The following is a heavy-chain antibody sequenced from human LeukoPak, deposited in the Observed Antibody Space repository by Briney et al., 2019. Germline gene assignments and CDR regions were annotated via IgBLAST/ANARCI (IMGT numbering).Heavy chain of an antibody. Sequence: SSETLSLTCTVSGGSISSGDYYWSWIRQPPGKGLEWIGYIYYSGSTYYNPSLKSRVTISVDTSKNQFSLKLSSVTAADTAVYYRAREGLRNRRYFDYWGQGTLVTVSS. CDR1: GGSISSGDYY. CDR3: AREGLRNRRYFDY. V-gene: IGHV4-30-4*01. CDR2: IYYSGST. D-gene: IGHD4-17*01. J-gene: IGHJ4*02.